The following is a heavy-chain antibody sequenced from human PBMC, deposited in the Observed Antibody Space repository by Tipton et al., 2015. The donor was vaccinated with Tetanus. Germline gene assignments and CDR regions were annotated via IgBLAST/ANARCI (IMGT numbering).Heavy chain of an antibody. J-gene: IGHJ4*02. Sequence: GSLRLSCAASGFTFSNSDFHWVRQATGKGLEWVSAIGVGADTYYPGSVKGRFTISRDNSKNTLYLQMNSLRAEDTAVYYCGGFSFSDDLDIWGQGTLVTVSS. CDR2: IGVGADT. CDR3: GGFSFSDDLDI. D-gene: IGHD2-15*01. V-gene: IGHV3-13*01. CDR1: GFTFSNSD.